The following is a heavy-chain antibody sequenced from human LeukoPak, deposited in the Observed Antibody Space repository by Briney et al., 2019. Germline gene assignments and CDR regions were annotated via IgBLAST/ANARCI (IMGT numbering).Heavy chain of an antibody. Sequence: SETLSLTCTVSGGSVSNGNYYWSWLRQPPGKALEWIGYIYYSGSTNYNPSLEGRVTISVDTSKNQFSVKLSSVTAADTAVYYCARESDSSVDWGQGTLVTVSS. CDR2: IYYSGST. J-gene: IGHJ4*02. D-gene: IGHD3-22*01. V-gene: IGHV4-61*01. CDR3: ARESDSSVD. CDR1: GGSVSNGNYY.